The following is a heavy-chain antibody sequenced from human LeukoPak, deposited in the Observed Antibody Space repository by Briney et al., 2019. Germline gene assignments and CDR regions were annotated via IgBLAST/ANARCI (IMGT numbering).Heavy chain of an antibody. Sequence: SETLSLTCTVSGGSISDNYWSWIRQPAGKGLEWIGRIYTSGSTNYNPSLKSRFTISVDTSKNQFSLKLSSVTAADTAVYYCARVGHSGSYYDALDIWGQGTMVTVSS. V-gene: IGHV4-4*07. CDR3: ARVGHSGSYYDALDI. J-gene: IGHJ3*02. D-gene: IGHD1-26*01. CDR2: IYTSGST. CDR1: GGSISDNY.